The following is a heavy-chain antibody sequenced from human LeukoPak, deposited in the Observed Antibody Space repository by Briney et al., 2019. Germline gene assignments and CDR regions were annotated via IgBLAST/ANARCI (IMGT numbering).Heavy chain of an antibody. J-gene: IGHJ4*02. D-gene: IGHD2-21*02. CDR3: ATDRDNSDWQKRFDS. CDR2: INQDASEI. Sequence: GGSLRLSCAASGFTFSTYWMNWYRQAPGKGLEWVGNINQDASEINYVDSVRGRFTISRDSAKNSLHLQMNSLRAEDTAVYYCATDRDNSDWQKRFDSWGQGTLVTVTP. CDR1: GFTFSTYW. V-gene: IGHV3-7*01.